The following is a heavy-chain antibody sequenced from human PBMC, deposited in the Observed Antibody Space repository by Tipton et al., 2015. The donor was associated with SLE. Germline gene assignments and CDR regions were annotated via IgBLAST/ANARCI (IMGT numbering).Heavy chain of an antibody. CDR2: ITGSGDRT. CDR1: GFTFSNYA. D-gene: IGHD6-19*01. CDR3: ARDHPVAGPFDY. Sequence: GSLRLSCAASGFTFSNYAMSWVRQAPGKGLEWVSAITGSGDRTYYIGSVKGRFTISRDNSKNSLYLQMNGLRAEDTAVYYCARDHPVAGPFDYWGQGTLVTVSS. V-gene: IGHV3-23*01. J-gene: IGHJ4*02.